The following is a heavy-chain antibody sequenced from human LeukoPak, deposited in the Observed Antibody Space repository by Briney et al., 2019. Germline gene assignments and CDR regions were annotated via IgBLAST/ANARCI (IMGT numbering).Heavy chain of an antibody. D-gene: IGHD1-1*01. V-gene: IGHV3-30*03. Sequence: GGSLRLSCAASGFTFSSYGMHWVRQAPGKGLKWVAVISYDGSNKYYADSVKGRFTISRDNSKNTLYLQMNSLRAEDTAVYYCATRRTLRYWGQGTLVTVSS. CDR1: GFTFSSYG. CDR3: ATRRTLRY. CDR2: ISYDGSNK. J-gene: IGHJ4*02.